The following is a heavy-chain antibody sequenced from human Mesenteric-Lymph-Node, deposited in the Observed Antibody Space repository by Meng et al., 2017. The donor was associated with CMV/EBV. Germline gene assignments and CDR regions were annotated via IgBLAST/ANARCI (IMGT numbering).Heavy chain of an antibody. D-gene: IGHD2-21*01. Sequence: GESLKISCAASGFTVSFDFMAWVRQAPGKALEWVSLISSGGTTYYADSVKGRFTISRDTSRNTLSLQMNSLRAEDTAVYYCTREGAVMAAFDIWGQGTMVTVSS. CDR3: TREGAVMAAFDI. V-gene: IGHV3-53*01. CDR1: GFTVSFDF. J-gene: IGHJ3*02. CDR2: ISSGGTT.